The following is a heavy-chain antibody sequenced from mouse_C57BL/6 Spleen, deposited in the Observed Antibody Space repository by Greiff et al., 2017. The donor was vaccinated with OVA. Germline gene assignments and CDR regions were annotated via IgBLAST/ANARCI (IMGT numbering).Heavy chain of an antibody. D-gene: IGHD4-1*01. V-gene: IGHV1-78*01. J-gene: IGHJ2*01. CDR3: AREGYNWDNFDY. Sequence: VQLQQSDAELVKPGASVKISCKVSGYTFTDHTIHLMKQRPEKGLEWIGYIYPRDGSTKYNEKFKGKATLTADKSSSTAYMQLNSLTSEDSAVYFWAREGYNWDNFDYWGQGTTLTVSS. CDR1: GYTFTDHT. CDR2: IYPRDGST.